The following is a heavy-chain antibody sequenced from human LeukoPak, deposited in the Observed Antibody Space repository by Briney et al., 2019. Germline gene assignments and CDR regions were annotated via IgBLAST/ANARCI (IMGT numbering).Heavy chain of an antibody. CDR2: INPNTGGT. CDR1: GYSFTGYY. J-gene: IGHJ4*02. V-gene: IGHV1-2*02. D-gene: IGHD2-15*01. Sequence: ASVKVSFKASGYSFTGYYIHWVRQAPGQGLEWMGWINPNTGGTKYAQKFQGRVTMTRDTSISTAYMELSSLRFDDTAVFYCAIDKVVLGAYWGQGTLVTVSS. CDR3: AIDKVVLGAY.